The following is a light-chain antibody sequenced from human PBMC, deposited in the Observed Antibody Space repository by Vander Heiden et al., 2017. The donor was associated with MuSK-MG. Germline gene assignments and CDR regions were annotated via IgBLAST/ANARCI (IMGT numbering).Light chain of an antibody. Sequence: DIQMTQSPSSLSASVGDRVTITCRASQSISIYLNWYQQKPGKAPKLLIYAASSLQSGVPSRFSGSGSGTDFTLTISRLQPEDFATYYCQQCESTPHTFGGGTKVEIK. V-gene: IGKV1-39*01. CDR3: QQCESTPHT. CDR1: QSISIY. CDR2: AAS. J-gene: IGKJ4*01.